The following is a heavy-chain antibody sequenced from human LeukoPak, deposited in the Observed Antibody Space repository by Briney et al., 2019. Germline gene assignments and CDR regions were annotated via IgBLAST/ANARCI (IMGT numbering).Heavy chain of an antibody. CDR3: ARAERITMVRGVIITVNWFDP. CDR1: AYTFTDYY. V-gene: IGHV1-2*02. J-gene: IGHJ5*02. Sequence: ASVKVSCRTYAYTFTDYYVHWVRQAPGQGLEWLGWINPDNGGAHFAPKFQGRVTMTRDTSISTAYMELSRLRSDDTAVYYCARAERITMVRGVIITVNWFDPWGQGTLVTVSS. CDR2: INPDNGGA. D-gene: IGHD3-10*01.